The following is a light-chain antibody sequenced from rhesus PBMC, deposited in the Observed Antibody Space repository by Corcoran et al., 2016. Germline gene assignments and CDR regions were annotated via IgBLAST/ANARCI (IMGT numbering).Light chain of an antibody. CDR3: QHYYDNPYS. CDR1: QNIYSN. Sequence: DIQMTQSPSALSASVGDRVTISCRASQNIYSNLAWYQQTPGKAPKLLIYAASMLETGIPSRFSGSGSGTDFTLTISSLQPEDSAAYYCQHYYDNPYSFGQGTKVEIK. CDR2: AAS. V-gene: IGKV1S12*01. J-gene: IGKJ2*01.